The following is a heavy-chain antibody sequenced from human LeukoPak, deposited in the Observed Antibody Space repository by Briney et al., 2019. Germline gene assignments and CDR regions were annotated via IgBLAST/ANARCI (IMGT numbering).Heavy chain of an antibody. CDR2: IRYDGSKK. CDR3: ARGRITMIVVAIPGWFDP. J-gene: IGHJ5*02. V-gene: IGHV3-30*02. Sequence: GGSLRLSCTASGFAFRSHAMHWVRQAPGKGLEWVAFIRYDGSKKFYADSVKGRFTISRDNAKNSLYLQMNSLRAEDTAVYYCARGRITMIVVAIPGWFDPWGQGTQVTVSS. D-gene: IGHD3-22*01. CDR1: GFAFRSHA.